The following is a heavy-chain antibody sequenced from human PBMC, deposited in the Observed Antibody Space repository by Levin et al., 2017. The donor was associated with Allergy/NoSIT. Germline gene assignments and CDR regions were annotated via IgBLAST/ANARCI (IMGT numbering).Heavy chain of an antibody. CDR2: ISSNGGST. CDR1: GFTFSSYA. Sequence: GGSLRLSCSASGFTFSSYAMHWVRQAPGKGLEYVSAISSNGGSTYYADSVKGRFTISRDNSKNTLYLQMSSLRAEDTAVYYCVKGTFYIPAALKGFDYWGQGTLVTVSS. CDR3: VKGTFYIPAALKGFDY. D-gene: IGHD6-13*01. J-gene: IGHJ4*02. V-gene: IGHV3-64D*06.